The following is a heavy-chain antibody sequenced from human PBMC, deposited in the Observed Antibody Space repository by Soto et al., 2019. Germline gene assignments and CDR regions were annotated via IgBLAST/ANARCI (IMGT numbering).Heavy chain of an antibody. CDR2: ISHSGGNT. D-gene: IGHD2-2*01. Sequence: EVQLLESGGGLVQPGGSLRLSCAASGFTFSRYGMSWVRQAPGKGLEWVSAISHSGGNTYYADSVKGRFAISRDNSKNTLYLQMNSLRAEDTAVSYSATFIFCSSTSCYGREGGYWGQGTLVTVSS. CDR3: ATFIFCSSTSCYGREGGY. J-gene: IGHJ4*02. CDR1: GFTFSRYG. V-gene: IGHV3-23*01.